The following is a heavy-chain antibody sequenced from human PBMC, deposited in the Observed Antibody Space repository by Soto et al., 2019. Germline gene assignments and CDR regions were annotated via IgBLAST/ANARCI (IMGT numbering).Heavy chain of an antibody. V-gene: IGHV3-53*01. Sequence: EVQLVESGGGLIQPGGSLRLSCAASGFTVSSNYMSWVRQAPGKGLEWVSVIYRGGSTYYADSVKGRFTISRDNSKNTLYLQMNSLRAEDTAVYYCAREGGVYGDYGEYFDYWGQGTLVTVSS. CDR3: AREGGVYGDYGEYFDY. D-gene: IGHD4-17*01. J-gene: IGHJ4*02. CDR1: GFTVSSNY. CDR2: IYRGGST.